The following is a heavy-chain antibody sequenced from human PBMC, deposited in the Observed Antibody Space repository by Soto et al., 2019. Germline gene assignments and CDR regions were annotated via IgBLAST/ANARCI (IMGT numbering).Heavy chain of an antibody. Sequence: QVHLVQSGDEVKKPGASVKVSCKASGYTFTSSAISWVRQAPGQGLEWMGWISPYNGNTHFAQNFRGGASMAAHTPTSTDYMEGRDLISDGRAVYYFARDPQFSGSLSGGGDAFDIWGQGTMVTVSS. CDR1: GYTFTSSA. V-gene: IGHV1-18*01. J-gene: IGHJ3*02. D-gene: IGHD1-26*01. CDR2: ISPYNGNT. CDR3: ARDPQFSGSLSGGGDAFDI.